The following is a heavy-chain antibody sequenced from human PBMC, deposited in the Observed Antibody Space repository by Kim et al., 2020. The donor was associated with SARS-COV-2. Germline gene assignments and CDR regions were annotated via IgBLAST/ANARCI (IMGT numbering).Heavy chain of an antibody. CDR1: GFTFSSYA. V-gene: IGHV3-23*01. D-gene: IGHD3-10*01. CDR2: ISGSGGST. CDR3: AKDMVRGVIIKKPHRYGMDV. J-gene: IGHJ6*02. Sequence: GGSLRLSCAASGFTFSSYAMSWVRQAPGKGLEWVSAISGSGGSTYYADSVKGRFTISRDNSKNTLYLQMNSLRAEDTAVYYCAKDMVRGVIIKKPHRYGMDVWGQGTTVTVSS.